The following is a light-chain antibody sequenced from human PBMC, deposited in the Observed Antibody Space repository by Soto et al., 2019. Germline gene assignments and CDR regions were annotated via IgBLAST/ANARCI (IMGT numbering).Light chain of an antibody. Sequence: ESLLTKSPGTLSLSPGERATLSWGAGQSVSSNYLAWYQQKPCQAPSLRIYGASTRATGIPARFSGSGSGTEFTLPISSLQPEDFAVYYCQQYNNWPPITFGHGTRLEIK. CDR1: QSVSSN. CDR2: GAS. J-gene: IGKJ5*01. CDR3: QQYNNWPPIT. V-gene: IGKV3-15*01.